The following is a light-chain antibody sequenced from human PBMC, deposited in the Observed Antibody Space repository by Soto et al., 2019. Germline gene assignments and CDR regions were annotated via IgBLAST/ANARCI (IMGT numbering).Light chain of an antibody. CDR2: DVS. J-gene: IGLJ1*01. Sequence: QSALTQPASVSGSPGQSITISCTGTSSDVGGYNYVSWYQQHPGKAPKLMIYDVSNRPSGGSNRFSGSKSGNTASLTISGLQDEDEADYYCSSYTSSSTYVFGTGTKVTVL. CDR1: SSDVGGYNY. V-gene: IGLV2-14*01. CDR3: SSYTSSSTYV.